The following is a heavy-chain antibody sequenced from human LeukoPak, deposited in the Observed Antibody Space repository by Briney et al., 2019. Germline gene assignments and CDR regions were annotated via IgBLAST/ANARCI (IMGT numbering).Heavy chain of an antibody. CDR1: GGTFSSYA. V-gene: IGHV1-69*06. CDR3: ARTSIIAAAGPYYFDY. CDR2: IIPIFGTA. Sequence: SVKVSCKPSGGTFSSYAISWVRQAPGQGLEWMGGIIPIFGTANYAQKFQGRVTITADKSTSTAYMELSSLRSEDTAVYYCARTSIIAAAGPYYFDYWGEGTLVTVSS. D-gene: IGHD6-13*01. J-gene: IGHJ4*02.